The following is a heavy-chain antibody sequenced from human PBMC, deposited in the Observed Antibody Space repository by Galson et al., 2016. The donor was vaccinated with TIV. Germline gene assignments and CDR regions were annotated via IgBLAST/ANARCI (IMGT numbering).Heavy chain of an antibody. CDR3: ASGTYFYDSSGYYPLGF. V-gene: IGHV3-74*01. CDR1: GFNIRSNW. J-gene: IGHJ4*02. CDR2: INSEGSRI. D-gene: IGHD3-22*01. Sequence: SLRLSCAASGFNIRSNWMHWVRQAPGKGLVWVSRINSEGSRINYADSLKGRFTISRDNAKNTLYLQINSLRAGDTAVYYCASGTYFYDSSGYYPLGFWGQGTLVTVSS.